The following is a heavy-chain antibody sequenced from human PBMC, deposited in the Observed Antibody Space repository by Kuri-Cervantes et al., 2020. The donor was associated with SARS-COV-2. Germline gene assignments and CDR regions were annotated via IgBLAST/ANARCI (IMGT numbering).Heavy chain of an antibody. CDR3: ARDLYYDSWSGRGPSYYMDV. CDR1: GFTFSDYY. Sequence: GGSLRLSWAASGFTFSDYYMSWIRQAPGKGVGWVSYISSSGSTIYYADSVKGRFTISRDNAKNSLYLQMNSLRAEDMAVYYCARDLYYDSWSGRGPSYYMDVWGQGTTVTVSS. V-gene: IGHV3-11*04. D-gene: IGHD3-3*01. CDR2: ISSSGSTI. J-gene: IGHJ6*03.